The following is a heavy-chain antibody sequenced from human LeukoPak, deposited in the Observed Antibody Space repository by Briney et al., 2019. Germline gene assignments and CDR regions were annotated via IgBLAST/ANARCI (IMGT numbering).Heavy chain of an antibody. D-gene: IGHD5-24*01. J-gene: IGHJ5*02. Sequence: PGGSLRLSCAASGFTVSSNYMSWVRQAPGKGLEWVSVIYSGGSTYYADSVKGRFTISRDNSKNTLYLQMNSLRAEDTAVYYCARERRWLQSNWFDPWGQGTLVTVSS. CDR1: GFTVSSNY. CDR2: IYSGGST. CDR3: ARERRWLQSNWFDP. V-gene: IGHV3-66*01.